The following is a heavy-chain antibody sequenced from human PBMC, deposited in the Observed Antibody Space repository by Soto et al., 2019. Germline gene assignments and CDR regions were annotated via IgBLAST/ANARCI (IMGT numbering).Heavy chain of an antibody. V-gene: IGHV4-59*01. CDR1: GGSISSYY. CDR2: IYYSGRT. J-gene: IGHJ5*02. CDR3: AREIVGATTWFDP. D-gene: IGHD1-26*01. Sequence: SETLSLTCTVSGGSISSYYWHWIRQPPGKELEWIGYIYYSGRTNYNSSLKSRVTISIDTSNNQFSLRLTSVTAADTAVYYCAREIVGATTWFDPWGQGNLVTVS.